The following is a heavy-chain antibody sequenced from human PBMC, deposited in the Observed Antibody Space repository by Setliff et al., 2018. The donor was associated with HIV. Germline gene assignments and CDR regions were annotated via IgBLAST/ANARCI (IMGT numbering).Heavy chain of an antibody. CDR3: AREALHAGGWRGAFDI. J-gene: IGHJ3*02. V-gene: IGHV1-46*01. CDR1: GYTFTSYY. Sequence: ASVKVSCKASGYTFTSYYIHWVRQAPGQGLEWMGIINPGGGGTTYAQTFQDRVTMSRDTSTSTVYMELSSLRSEDTAVYYCAREALHAGGWRGAFDIWGQGTMVTVSS. D-gene: IGHD6-19*01. CDR2: INPGGGGT.